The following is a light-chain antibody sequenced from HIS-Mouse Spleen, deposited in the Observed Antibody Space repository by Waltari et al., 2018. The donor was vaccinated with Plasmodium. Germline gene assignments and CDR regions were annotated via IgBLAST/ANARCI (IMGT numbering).Light chain of an antibody. Sequence: QSALTQPASVSGSPGQSITISCTGTSSDVGSYNLFSWYQQHPGKAPKLRIYEGSKRPSGVSNRFSGSKSGNTASLTSSGLQAEDEADYYCCSYAGSSTNWVFGGGTKLTVL. J-gene: IGLJ3*02. CDR3: CSYAGSSTNWV. CDR2: EGS. V-gene: IGLV2-23*01. CDR1: SSDVGSYNL.